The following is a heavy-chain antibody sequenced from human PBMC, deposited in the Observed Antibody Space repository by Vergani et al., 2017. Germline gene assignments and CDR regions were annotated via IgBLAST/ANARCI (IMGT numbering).Heavy chain of an antibody. CDR2: IIPILGIA. CDR1: GGPFSSYT. Sequence: QVQLVQSGAEVKKPGSSVKVSCKASGGPFSSYTLSWVRQAPGQGLEWMGRIIPILGIANYAQKFQGRVTITADKSTSTAYMELSSLRSEDTAVYYCASQDIVVVVAATNYYYGMDVWGQGTTVTVSS. CDR3: ASQDIVVVVAATNYYYGMDV. D-gene: IGHD2-15*01. J-gene: IGHJ6*02. V-gene: IGHV1-69*02.